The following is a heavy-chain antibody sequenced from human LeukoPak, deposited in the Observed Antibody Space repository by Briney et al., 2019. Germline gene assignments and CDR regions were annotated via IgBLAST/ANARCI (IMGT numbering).Heavy chain of an antibody. D-gene: IGHD3-16*02. CDR3: ARSFGGVIVILGDY. J-gene: IGHJ4*02. V-gene: IGHV1-8*01. CDR2: MNPNSGNT. CDR1: GYTFTSYD. Sequence: APVKVSCKASGYTFTSYDINWVRQATGQGLEWMGWMNPNSGNTGYAQKFQGRVTMTRNTSISTAYMELSSLRSEDTAVYYCARSFGGVIVILGDYWGQGTLVTVSS.